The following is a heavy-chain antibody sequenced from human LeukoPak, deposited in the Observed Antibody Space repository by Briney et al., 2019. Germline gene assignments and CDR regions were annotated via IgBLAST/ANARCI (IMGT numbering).Heavy chain of an antibody. V-gene: IGHV3-11*01. CDR3: AIGNYRALY. CDR2: ISSSGSNR. D-gene: IGHD1-7*01. Sequence: GGSLRLSCAASGFTFGDYYMAWIRQAPGQGLEWVSYISSSGSNRYYADSVKGRFTISRDNAQNSLYLQMNSLRAEDSAVYYCAIGNYRALYWGQGTLVTVSS. CDR1: GFTFGDYY. J-gene: IGHJ4*02.